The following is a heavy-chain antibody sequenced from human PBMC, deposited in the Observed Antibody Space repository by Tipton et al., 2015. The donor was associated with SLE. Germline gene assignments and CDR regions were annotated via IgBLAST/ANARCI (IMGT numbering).Heavy chain of an antibody. CDR2: IKQDGSEK. V-gene: IGHV3-7*01. CDR1: GFTFSSYW. CDR3: AREAYSGSYFDY. J-gene: IGHJ4*02. D-gene: IGHD1-26*01. Sequence: SLRLSCAASGFTFSSYWMSWVRQAPGTGLEWVANIKQDGSEKYYVDSVKGRFTISRDNAKNSLYLQMNSLRAEDTAVYYCAREAYSGSYFDYWGQGTLVTVSS.